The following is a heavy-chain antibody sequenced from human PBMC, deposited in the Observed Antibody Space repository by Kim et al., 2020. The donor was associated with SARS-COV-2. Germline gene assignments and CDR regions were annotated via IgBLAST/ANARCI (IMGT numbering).Heavy chain of an antibody. Sequence: YSTPSLKSRVTISVDTSKNQFSLKLSSVTAADTAVYYCAREKIGKSFDYWGQGTLVTVSS. J-gene: IGHJ4*02. CDR3: AREKIGKSFDY. V-gene: IGHV4-31*02.